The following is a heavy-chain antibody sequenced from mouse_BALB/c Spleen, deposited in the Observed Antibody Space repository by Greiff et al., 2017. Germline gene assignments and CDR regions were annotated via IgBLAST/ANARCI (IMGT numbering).Heavy chain of an antibody. CDR3: ARRDSYYAMDY. CDR1: GYTFSSYW. CDR2: ILPGSGST. J-gene: IGHJ4*01. Sequence: QVQLQQSGAELMKPGASVKISCKATGYTFSSYWIEWVKQRPGHGLEWIGEILPGSGSTNYNEKFKGKATFTADTSSNTAYMQLSSLTSEDSAVYYCARRDSYYAMDYWGQGTSVTVSS. D-gene: IGHD3-3*01. V-gene: IGHV1-9*01.